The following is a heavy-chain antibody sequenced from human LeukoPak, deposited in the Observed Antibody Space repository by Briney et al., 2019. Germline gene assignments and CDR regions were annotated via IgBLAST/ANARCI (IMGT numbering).Heavy chain of an antibody. J-gene: IGHJ4*02. D-gene: IGHD6-13*01. CDR3: ARDIPAPGICFDY. Sequence: PGGSLRLSCAASGFTFNSYGMHWVRQAPGKGLEWVAVISYDGSNKYYADSVKGRFTISRDNSKNTLYLQMNSLRAEDTAVYYCARDIPAPGICFDYWGQGTLVTVSS. V-gene: IGHV3-30*03. CDR1: GFTFNSYG. CDR2: ISYDGSNK.